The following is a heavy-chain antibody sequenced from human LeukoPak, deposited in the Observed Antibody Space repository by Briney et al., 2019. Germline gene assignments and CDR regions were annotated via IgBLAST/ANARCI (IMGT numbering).Heavy chain of an antibody. J-gene: IGHJ5*02. CDR1: GFTFSNYW. Sequence: GGSLRLSCAASGFTFSNYWMSWVRQAPGKGLEWVANIKQDGSEKYYVDSVKGRFTISRDSAKNSLYLQMNSLRAEDTAVYYCARVDYGVWFDPWGQRTLVTVSS. CDR2: IKQDGSEK. V-gene: IGHV3-7*03. D-gene: IGHD3-16*01. CDR3: ARVDYGVWFDP.